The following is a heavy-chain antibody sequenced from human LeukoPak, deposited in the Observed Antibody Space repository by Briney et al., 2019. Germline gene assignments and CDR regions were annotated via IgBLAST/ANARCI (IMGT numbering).Heavy chain of an antibody. J-gene: IGHJ4*02. CDR3: ARDRFGAPFDY. Sequence: SETLSLTCTVSGGSIRSSYYYWGWIRQPPGKGLEWIGSIYDSGSTYYNPSLKSRVTISVDRSKNQFSLKLSSVTAADTAVYYCARDRFGAPFDYWGQGTLVTVSS. V-gene: IGHV4-39*07. CDR1: GGSIRSSYYY. CDR2: IYDSGST. D-gene: IGHD3-10*01.